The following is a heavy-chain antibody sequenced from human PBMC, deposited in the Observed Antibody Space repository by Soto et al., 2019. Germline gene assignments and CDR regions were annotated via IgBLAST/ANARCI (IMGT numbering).Heavy chain of an antibody. D-gene: IGHD2-2*01. Sequence: GGSLRLSCAASGFTFSSYAMHWVRQAPGKGLEYVSVISSNGGSTYYANSVKGRFTISRDNSKNTLYLQMGSLRAEDMAVYYCATNPLGYCSSTSCSLRVWGQGTLVTVSS. CDR2: ISSNGGST. J-gene: IGHJ4*02. CDR1: GFTFSSYA. V-gene: IGHV3-64*01. CDR3: ATNPLGYCSSTSCSLRV.